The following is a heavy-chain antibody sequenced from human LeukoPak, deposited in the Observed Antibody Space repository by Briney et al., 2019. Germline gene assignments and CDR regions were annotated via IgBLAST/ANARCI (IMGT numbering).Heavy chain of an antibody. CDR2: ISSSGSTI. CDR3: ATTLTTHDVFDI. V-gene: IGHV3-48*03. J-gene: IGHJ3*02. D-gene: IGHD4-11*01. Sequence: GGSLRLSCAASGFTFSSYEMNWVRQAPGKGLEWVSYISSSGSTIYYADSVKGRFTISRDNAKNSLILQMNSLRTEDMALYYCATTLTTHDVFDIWGQGTMVTVSS. CDR1: GFTFSSYE.